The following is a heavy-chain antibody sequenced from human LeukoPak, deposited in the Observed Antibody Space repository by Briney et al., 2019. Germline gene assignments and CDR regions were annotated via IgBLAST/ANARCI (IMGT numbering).Heavy chain of an antibody. Sequence: ASVKVSCKASGYTFTGYYIHWVRQAPGQGLEWMGRINPNSGGTNYAQKFQGRVTMTRDTSIITAYMELSRLRSDDTAVYYCAGGFGGVIGTWGQGTLVTVSS. CDR3: AGGFGGVIGT. CDR2: INPNSGGT. CDR1: GYTFTGYY. V-gene: IGHV1-2*06. J-gene: IGHJ5*02. D-gene: IGHD3-16*02.